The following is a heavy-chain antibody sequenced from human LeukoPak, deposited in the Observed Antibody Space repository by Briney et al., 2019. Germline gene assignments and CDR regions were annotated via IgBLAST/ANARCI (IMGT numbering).Heavy chain of an antibody. CDR3: ARGGASIATVDY. CDR2: IYYSGST. V-gene: IGHV4-59*12. D-gene: IGHD1-26*01. CDR1: GGSISSYY. J-gene: IGHJ4*02. Sequence: SETLSLTCTVSGGSISSYYWSWIRQPPGKGLEWIGYIYYSGSTNYNPSLKSRVTISVDTSKNQFSLKLSSVTAADTAVYYCARGGASIATVDYWGQGTLVTVSS.